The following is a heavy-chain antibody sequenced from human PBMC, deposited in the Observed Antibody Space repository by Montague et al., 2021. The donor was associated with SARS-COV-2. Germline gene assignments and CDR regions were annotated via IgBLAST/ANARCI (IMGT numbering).Heavy chain of an antibody. CDR2: IYYSGST. Sequence: SETLSLTCTVSGGSISTYYWSWIRQPPGKGLEWIGYIYYSGSTNYSPSLKSRVTILVDTSKNQFSLKLSSVTAADTAVYYCARDGYNAHQNYWYFDLWGRGTLVTVSS. J-gene: IGHJ2*01. CDR3: ARDGYNAHQNYWYFDL. D-gene: IGHD5-24*01. V-gene: IGHV4-59*12. CDR1: GGSISTYY.